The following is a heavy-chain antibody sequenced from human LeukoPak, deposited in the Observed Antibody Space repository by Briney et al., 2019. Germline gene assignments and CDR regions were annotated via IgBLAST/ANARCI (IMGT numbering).Heavy chain of an antibody. CDR2: ISYDGSNK. D-gene: IGHD6-19*01. J-gene: IGHJ4*02. V-gene: IGHV3-30-3*01. CDR1: GFTFSSYA. CDR3: AKAIKALSSGWSNDY. Sequence: PGGSLRLSCAASGFTFSSYAMHWVRQAPGKGLEWVAVISYDGSNKYYADSVKGRFTISRDNSKNTLYLQMNSLRAEDTAVYYCAKAIKALSSGWSNDYWGQGTLVTVSS.